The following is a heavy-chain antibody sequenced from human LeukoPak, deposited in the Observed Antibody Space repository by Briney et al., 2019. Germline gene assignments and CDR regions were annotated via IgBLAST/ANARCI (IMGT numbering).Heavy chain of an antibody. V-gene: IGHV3-30-3*01. CDR2: ISYDGSNK. CDR3: ARGGSGSYYLDAFDI. CDR1: GFTFSSYA. J-gene: IGHJ3*02. D-gene: IGHD3-10*01. Sequence: GGSLRLSCAASGFTFSSYAMHWVRQAPGKGLEWVAVISYDGSNKYYADSVKGRFTISRDNPKNTLYLQMNSLRAEDTAVYYCARGGSGSYYLDAFDIWGQGTMVTVSS.